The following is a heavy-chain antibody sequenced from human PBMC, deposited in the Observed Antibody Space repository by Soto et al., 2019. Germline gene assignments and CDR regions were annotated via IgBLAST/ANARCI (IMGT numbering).Heavy chain of an antibody. V-gene: IGHV1-18*01. D-gene: IGHD3-22*01. J-gene: IGHJ4*02. CDR2: ISTYNGDT. CDR1: GYTFNSYG. Sequence: GASVKVSCKAFGYTFNSYGISWMRQAPGQGLEWMGWISTYNGDTKYVQNLQGRVSMTTDTSTSTAYMELRSLRSDDTAVYYCARDHSGYGDYWGQGTLVTVSS. CDR3: ARDHSGYGDY.